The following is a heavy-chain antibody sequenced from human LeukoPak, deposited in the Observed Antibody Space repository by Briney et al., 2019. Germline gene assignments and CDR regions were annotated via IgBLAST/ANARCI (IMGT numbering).Heavy chain of an antibody. D-gene: IGHD6-13*01. J-gene: IGHJ4*02. CDR2: IYHSGST. V-gene: IGHV4-4*02. CDR3: ARYSSSWYYFDY. Sequence: TSETLSLTCAVSGGSISSSNWWSWSRQPPVKGLEWIGEIYHSGSTNYNPSLKSRVTISVDKSKSQFSLKLSSVTAADTAVYYCARYSSSWYYFDYWGQGTLVTVSS. CDR1: GGSISSSNW.